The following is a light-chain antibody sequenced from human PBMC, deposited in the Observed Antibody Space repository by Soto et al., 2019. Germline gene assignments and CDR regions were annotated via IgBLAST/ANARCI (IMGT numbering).Light chain of an antibody. CDR3: QHYNNWPPWT. Sequence: EIVMTQSPATLSVSPGERATLSCRASQSVSSNLAWYQQKPGQAPRLLMYGASTRATGIPARFSGSGSGTEFTLTIRSLQSEDFSIYYCQHYNNWPPWTFGQGTKVEIK. V-gene: IGKV3-15*01. CDR2: GAS. J-gene: IGKJ1*01. CDR1: QSVSSN.